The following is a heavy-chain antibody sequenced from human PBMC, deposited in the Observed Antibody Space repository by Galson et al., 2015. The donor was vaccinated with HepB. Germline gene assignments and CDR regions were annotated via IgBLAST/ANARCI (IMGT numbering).Heavy chain of an antibody. CDR3: AKSSRMNHYGPYTFDI. V-gene: IGHV3-23*01. J-gene: IGHJ3*02. CDR1: GFTFNNYA. D-gene: IGHD3-10*01. CDR2: VSGSGGNS. Sequence: SLRLSCAASGFTFNNYAMNWIRQAPGKGLEWVSDVSGSGGNSDYGDSVKGRFTISRDTSKNTLYLQMNSLRAEDTAVYYCAKSSRMNHYGPYTFDIWGQGTMVTVSS.